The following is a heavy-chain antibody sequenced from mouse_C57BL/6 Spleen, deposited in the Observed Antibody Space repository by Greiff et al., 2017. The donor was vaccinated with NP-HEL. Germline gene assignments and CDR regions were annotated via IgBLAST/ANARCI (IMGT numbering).Heavy chain of an antibody. V-gene: IGHV1-26*01. D-gene: IGHD2-1*01. CDR2: INPNNGGT. CDR1: GYTFTDYY. CDR3: ARLDGNSEAY. J-gene: IGHJ3*01. Sequence: EVQLQQSGPELVKPGASVKISCKASGYTFTDYYMNWVKQSHGKSLEWIGDINPNNGGTSYNQKFKGKATLTVDKSSSTAYMELRSLTSEDSAVYYCARLDGNSEAYWGQGTLVTVSA.